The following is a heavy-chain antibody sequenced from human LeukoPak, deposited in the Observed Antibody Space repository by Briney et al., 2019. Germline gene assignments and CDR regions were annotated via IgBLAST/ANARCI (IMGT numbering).Heavy chain of an antibody. D-gene: IGHD2-21*02. CDR2: IRQDGNEI. V-gene: IGHV3-7*03. CDR3: AKGSCGGDCYVHFDY. J-gene: IGHJ4*02. Sequence: GGSLRLSCAASGFTFSSYWMSWVRQAPGKGLEWVANIRQDGNEIFYVDSVKGRFTISRDNAKNSLYLQMNSLRAEDTALYYCAKGSCGGDCYVHFDYWGQGTLVTVSS. CDR1: GFTFSSYW.